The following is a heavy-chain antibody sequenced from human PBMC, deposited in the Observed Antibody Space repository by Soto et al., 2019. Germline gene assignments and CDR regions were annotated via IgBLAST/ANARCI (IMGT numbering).Heavy chain of an antibody. CDR2: IKQDGSEK. CDR3: ARDRDLGTYYDFWSGYYNYYYYGMDV. D-gene: IGHD3-3*01. J-gene: IGHJ6*02. V-gene: IGHV3-7*03. CDR1: VFTCSSYW. Sequence: PWWSLRLSCSASVFTCSSYWMSWFRQAPGKGLEWVANIKQDGSEKYYVDSVKGRFTISRDNAKNSLYLQMNSLRAEDTVVYYCARDRDLGTYYDFWSGYYNYYYYGMDVWGQGTTVTVSS.